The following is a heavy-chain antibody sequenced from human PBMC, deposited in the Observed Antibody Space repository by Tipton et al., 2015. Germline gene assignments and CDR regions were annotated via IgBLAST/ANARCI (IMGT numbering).Heavy chain of an antibody. CDR1: GGPISSSSYY. CDR3: ASPALPHDRGDCYFQS. Sequence: TLSLTCTVSGGPISSSSYYWAWIRQPPGKGLEWIGSLYFSGSTYYNPSLKSRVTISIDRFKNQFSLKLSSVTAADTAVYFCASPALPHDRGDCYFQSWGQGSLVTVSS. V-gene: IGHV4-39*01. D-gene: IGHD2-21*02. J-gene: IGHJ4*02. CDR2: LYFSGST.